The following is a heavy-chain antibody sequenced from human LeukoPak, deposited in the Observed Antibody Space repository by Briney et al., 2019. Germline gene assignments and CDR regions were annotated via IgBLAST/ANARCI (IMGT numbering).Heavy chain of an antibody. V-gene: IGHV3-30-3*01. Sequence: GGSLRLSCADSGFSFSSYAMHWVRQAPGTGLEWVAVISSDGSRTYYADSVKGRFTISRDNSKNILYLQMDSLRAEDTAVYYCARDKGVGGTVGAIDYWGQGTLVTVSS. CDR3: ARDKGVGGTVGAIDY. CDR2: ISSDGSRT. D-gene: IGHD1-26*01. CDR1: GFSFSSYA. J-gene: IGHJ4*02.